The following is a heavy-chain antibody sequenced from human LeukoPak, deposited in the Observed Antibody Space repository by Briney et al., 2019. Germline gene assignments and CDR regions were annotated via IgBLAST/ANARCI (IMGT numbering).Heavy chain of an antibody. J-gene: IGHJ4*02. CDR1: GFTFSTYG. D-gene: IGHD3-10*01. V-gene: IGHV3-30*02. Sequence: GGSLRLSCAASGFTFSTYGMHWVRQAPGKGLEWVAVVRYDGSNKYYADFVKGRCTISRDNSKNTLYLQMNSLRGEDTAVYYCAQGSHYYGSGSHRRGHYFDYWGQGTLVTVSS. CDR2: VRYDGSNK. CDR3: AQGSHYYGSGSHRRGHYFDY.